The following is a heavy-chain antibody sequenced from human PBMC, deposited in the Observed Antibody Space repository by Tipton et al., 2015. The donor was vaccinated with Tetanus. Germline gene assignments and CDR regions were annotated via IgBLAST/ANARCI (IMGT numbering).Heavy chain of an antibody. Sequence: QLVQSGAEVKKPGAPVKVSCKASGYTFTGYYMYWVRQAPGQGLEWMGWIDPNSGGTVYAQKFQGKVTMTRDTSISTAYMGLRSLRSDDTAVYYCARDRGDYIYYGMDVWGPGTTVTVS. CDR3: ARDRGDYIYYGMDV. CDR1: GYTFTGYY. J-gene: IGHJ6*02. D-gene: IGHD3-22*01. V-gene: IGHV1-2*02. CDR2: IDPNSGGT.